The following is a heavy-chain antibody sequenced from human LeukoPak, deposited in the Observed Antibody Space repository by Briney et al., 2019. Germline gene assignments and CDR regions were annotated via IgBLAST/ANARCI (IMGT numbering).Heavy chain of an antibody. CDR3: VKEGPGYYDSSGYFAYFDY. Sequence: PGGSLGLSCSASGFTFSSNSMHWVRQAPGKGLEYVSAISGNGGSTYYVDSVKGRFTISRDNSKNTLYLQMSSLRAEDTAVYYCVKEGPGYYDSSGYFAYFDYWGQGTLVTVSS. J-gene: IGHJ4*02. D-gene: IGHD3-22*01. CDR2: ISGNGGST. V-gene: IGHV3-64D*06. CDR1: GFTFSSNS.